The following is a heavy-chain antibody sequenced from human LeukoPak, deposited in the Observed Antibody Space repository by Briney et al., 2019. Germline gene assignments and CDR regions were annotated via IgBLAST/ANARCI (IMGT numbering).Heavy chain of an antibody. Sequence: GSLRLSCAATGFTFSNYWMAWVRQAPGKGLEWVSYISGISQNIQYADSVKGRFTVSRDNAKRTLYLQMNSLRAEDTAVYFCARDLSNGGFSDWDQGTLVTVSS. CDR1: GFTFSNYW. V-gene: IGHV3-48*04. CDR2: ISGISQNI. CDR3: ARDLSNGGFSD. J-gene: IGHJ4*02. D-gene: IGHD1-26*01.